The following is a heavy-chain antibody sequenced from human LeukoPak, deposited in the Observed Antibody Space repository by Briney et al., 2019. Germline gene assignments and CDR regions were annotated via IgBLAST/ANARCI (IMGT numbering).Heavy chain of an antibody. CDR2: IIPSGGST. J-gene: IGHJ3*02. CDR1: GYTFTSYG. V-gene: IGHV1-46*01. CDR3: ARDARGAAVADDAFDI. D-gene: IGHD3-10*01. Sequence: ASVKVSCKASGYTFTSYGISWVRQAPGQGLEWMGIIIPSGGSTSYAQKFQGRVTMTRDTSITTVYVELSSLTSEDTAVYYCARDARGAAVADDAFDIWGQGTMVTVSS.